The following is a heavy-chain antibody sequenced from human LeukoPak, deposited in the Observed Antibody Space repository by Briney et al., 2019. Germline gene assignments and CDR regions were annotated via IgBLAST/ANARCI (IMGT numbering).Heavy chain of an antibody. V-gene: IGHV3-23*01. CDR2: ISGSGGST. Sequence: GGSLRLSCAASGFTFSSYAMSWVRQAPGKGLEWVSAISGSGGSTYYADSVKGRFTISRDNSKNTLYLQMNSLRAEDTAVYYCARGSSSGGHYYFDYWGQGTLVTVSS. CDR3: ARGSSSGGHYYFDY. D-gene: IGHD3-10*01. J-gene: IGHJ4*02. CDR1: GFTFSSYA.